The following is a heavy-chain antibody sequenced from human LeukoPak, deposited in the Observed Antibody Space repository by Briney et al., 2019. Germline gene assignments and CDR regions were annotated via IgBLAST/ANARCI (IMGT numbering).Heavy chain of an antibody. Sequence: SETLSLTCTVSGGSISSYYWSWIRQPPGKGLEWIGYIYYGGNNKYNPSLKSRVTISVDTSKNRFSLRLSSVTAADTAVYYCARDLYDSSGYYSGAFDIWGQGTMVTVSS. J-gene: IGHJ3*02. CDR2: IYYGGNN. CDR1: GGSISSYY. V-gene: IGHV4-59*01. CDR3: ARDLYDSSGYYSGAFDI. D-gene: IGHD3-22*01.